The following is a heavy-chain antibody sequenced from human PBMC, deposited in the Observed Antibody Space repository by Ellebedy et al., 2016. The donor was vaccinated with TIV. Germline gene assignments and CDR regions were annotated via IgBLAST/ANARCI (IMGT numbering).Heavy chain of an antibody. CDR1: GFNFNTAW. Sequence: GESLKISXAASGFNFNTAWMTWVRQGPGKGLEWVGRIKSQTDGVTTDYAAPVKGRFTISRDDSENTLYLQMSSLKTEDTAVYYCTTDRDTAMINSWGQGTLVTVSA. J-gene: IGHJ4*02. V-gene: IGHV3-15*01. CDR2: IKSQTDGVTT. CDR3: TTDRDTAMINS. D-gene: IGHD5-18*01.